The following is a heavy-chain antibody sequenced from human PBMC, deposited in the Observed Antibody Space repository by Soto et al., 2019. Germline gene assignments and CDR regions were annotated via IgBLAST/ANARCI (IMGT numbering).Heavy chain of an antibody. D-gene: IGHD1-26*01. CDR2: INPSSGGT. J-gene: IGHJ5*02. V-gene: IGHV1-2*02. Sequence: ASVKVSCKASGYTFSEYYVHWVREAPGQGLEWMGWINPSSGGTIYTQRFQGRVTMTRDTSISTVYMELSRLTSDDTAVYYCAREMGVIGAPGYTWFDPWGQGALVTVSS. CDR1: GYTFSEYY. CDR3: AREMGVIGAPGYTWFDP.